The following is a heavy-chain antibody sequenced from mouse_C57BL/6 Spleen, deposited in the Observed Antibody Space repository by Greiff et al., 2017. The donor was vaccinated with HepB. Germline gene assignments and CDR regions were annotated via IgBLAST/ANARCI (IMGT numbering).Heavy chain of an antibody. CDR1: GYTFTSYW. J-gene: IGHJ3*01. CDR3: ARGPNYDPNWGAY. D-gene: IGHD4-1*01. Sequence: QVQLQQPGAELVRPGSSVKLSCKASGYTFTSYWMHWVKQRPIQGLEWIGNIDPSDSETHYNQKFKDKATLTVDKSSSTAYMQLSSLTSEDSAVYYCARGPNYDPNWGAYWGQGTLVTVSA. V-gene: IGHV1-52*01. CDR2: IDPSDSET.